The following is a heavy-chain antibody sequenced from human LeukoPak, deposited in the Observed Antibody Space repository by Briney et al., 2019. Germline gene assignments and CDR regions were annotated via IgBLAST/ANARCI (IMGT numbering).Heavy chain of an antibody. Sequence: GGSLRLSCEVSGFIFSAYNMNWVRQAPGKGLEGVSYIRGSGSIIYYADSVKGRFTIYRDNAKNSLYLKMNRLRAEHTAVYYCERSTVTNYFEYWGQGALVTVSS. J-gene: IGHJ4*02. CDR2: IRGSGSII. V-gene: IGHV3-48*03. CDR3: ERSTVTNYFEY. CDR1: GFIFSAYN. D-gene: IGHD4-17*01.